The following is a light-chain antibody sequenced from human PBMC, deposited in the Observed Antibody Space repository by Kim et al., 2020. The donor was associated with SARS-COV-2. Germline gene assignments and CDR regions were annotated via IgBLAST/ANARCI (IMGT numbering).Light chain of an antibody. CDR2: GNS. V-gene: IGLV1-40*01. CDR1: SSNIGAGYD. CDR3: QSYDSSLSGWV. Sequence: QGGTISCTGSSSNIGAGYDVHWYQQLPGTAPKLLIYGNSNRPSGVPDRFSGSKSGTSASLAITGLQAEDEADYYCQSYDSSLSGWVFGGGTQLTVL. J-gene: IGLJ3*02.